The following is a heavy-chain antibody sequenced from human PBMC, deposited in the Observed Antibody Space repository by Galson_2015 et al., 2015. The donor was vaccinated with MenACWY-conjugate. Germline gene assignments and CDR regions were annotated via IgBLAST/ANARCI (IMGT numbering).Heavy chain of an antibody. D-gene: IGHD2-2*01. Sequence: SLRLSCAASGFTFSSYRMNWVRQAPGKGLEWVSSISSRSSYIYYADSVRGRFTISRDNAKNSLYLQMNSLRAEDTAVYYGARDHGFYCSRNDCYSPYWGQGTLVTVSS. CDR3: ARDHGFYCSRNDCYSPY. J-gene: IGHJ4*02. CDR1: GFTFSSYR. V-gene: IGHV3-21*04. CDR2: ISSRSSYI.